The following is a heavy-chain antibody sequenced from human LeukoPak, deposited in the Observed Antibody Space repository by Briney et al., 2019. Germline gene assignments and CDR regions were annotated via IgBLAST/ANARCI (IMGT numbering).Heavy chain of an antibody. Sequence: SETLSLTRTVSGGSISSSSYYWGWIRQPPGKGLEWIGSIYYSGSTYYNPSLKSRVTISVDTSKNQFSLKLSSVTAADTAVYYCARPSSGWYSWGQGTLVTVSS. J-gene: IGHJ4*02. V-gene: IGHV4-39*01. D-gene: IGHD6-19*01. CDR2: IYYSGST. CDR3: ARPSSGWYS. CDR1: GGSISSSSYY.